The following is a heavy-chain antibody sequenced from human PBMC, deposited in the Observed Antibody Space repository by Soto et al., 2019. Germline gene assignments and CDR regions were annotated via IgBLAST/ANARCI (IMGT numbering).Heavy chain of an antibody. J-gene: IGHJ6*02. Sequence: QVHLQQSGAEVRKPGSSVKVSCKASGGTFSNSAISWVRQAPGQGLEWMGGIMPIFRTPDYAQKFQGRVTIPEDESTSTADKGLRGLRADDTALYYGARDKDRPQVGGNYDYIFDVWGQGTTVTVSS. V-gene: IGHV1-69*12. CDR1: GGTFSNSA. CDR2: IMPIFRTP. CDR3: ARDKDRPQVGGNYDYIFDV. D-gene: IGHD1-7*01.